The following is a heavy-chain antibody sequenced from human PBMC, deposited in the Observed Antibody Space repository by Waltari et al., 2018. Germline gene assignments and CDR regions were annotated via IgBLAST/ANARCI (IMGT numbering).Heavy chain of an antibody. Sequence: QVQLQESGPGLVKPSETLSLTCAVSGYSISSGYYWGWIRQPPGKGLEWIGSIYHSGSTYSNPSRKSRVTISVDTSKNQFSLKLSSVTAADTAVYYCARLVVVVAAHFDYWGQGTLVTVSS. D-gene: IGHD2-15*01. J-gene: IGHJ4*02. CDR1: GYSISSGYY. CDR3: ARLVVVVAAHFDY. CDR2: IYHSGST. V-gene: IGHV4-38-2*01.